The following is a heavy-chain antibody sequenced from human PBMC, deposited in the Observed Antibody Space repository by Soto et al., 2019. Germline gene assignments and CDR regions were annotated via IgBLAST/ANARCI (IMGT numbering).Heavy chain of an antibody. CDR2: IYYSGST. J-gene: IGHJ5*02. D-gene: IGHD1-26*01. CDR3: ARDPVGGLVGNWFDP. V-gene: IGHV4-39*07. Sequence: SETLSLTCTVSGGSISSSSYYWGWIRQPPGKGLEWIGSIYYSGSTYYNPSLKSRVTISVDTSKNQFSLKLSSVTAADTAVYYCARDPVGGLVGNWFDPWGQGTLVTVSS. CDR1: GGSISSSSYY.